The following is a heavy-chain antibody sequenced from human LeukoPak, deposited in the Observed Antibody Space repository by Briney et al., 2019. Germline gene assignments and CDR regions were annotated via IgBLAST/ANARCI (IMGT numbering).Heavy chain of an antibody. D-gene: IGHD1-7*01. Sequence: GGSLRLSCAASGFTFSSYGMHWVRQAPGKGLEWVAVISYDGSNKYYADSVKGRFIISRDNSKNTLYLQMNSLRAEDTAVYYCVKDGGRGIENYSWGTFDYWGQGTLVTVSS. J-gene: IGHJ4*02. CDR3: VKDGGRGIENYSWGTFDY. V-gene: IGHV3-30*18. CDR1: GFTFSSYG. CDR2: ISYDGSNK.